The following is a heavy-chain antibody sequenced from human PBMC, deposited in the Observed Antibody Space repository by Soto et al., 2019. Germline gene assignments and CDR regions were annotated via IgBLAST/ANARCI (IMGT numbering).Heavy chain of an antibody. CDR2: TYYKSKWNN. CDR1: GDSVSSNSAA. Sequence: SHTLSLTCAISGDSVSSNSAAWNLIRQSPSRGLEWLGRTYYKSKWNNDYALSVKSRITINPDTSKNQFSLHLYSVTPEDTAVYYCTGITWFRGMDVWGEGTQVTVSS. D-gene: IGHD3-10*01. CDR3: TGITWFRGMDV. V-gene: IGHV6-1*01. J-gene: IGHJ6*04.